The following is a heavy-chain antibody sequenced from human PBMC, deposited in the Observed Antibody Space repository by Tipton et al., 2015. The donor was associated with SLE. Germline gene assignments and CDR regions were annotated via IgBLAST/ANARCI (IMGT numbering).Heavy chain of an antibody. Sequence: TLSLTCTVSGFSIINGYYWGWIRQSPGKGLEWFGSFYHSGSIYYNPSLNSRVTISLDTSKNQFSLRLTSVTAADTAVYYCAKTVAGAAYLFDLWGQGTLVTVSS. CDR2: FYHSGSI. D-gene: IGHD6-19*01. V-gene: IGHV4-38-2*02. CDR1: GFSIINGYY. J-gene: IGHJ4*02. CDR3: AKTVAGAAYLFDL.